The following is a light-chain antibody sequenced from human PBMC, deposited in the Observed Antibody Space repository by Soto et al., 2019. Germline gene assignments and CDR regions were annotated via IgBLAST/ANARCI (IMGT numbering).Light chain of an antibody. V-gene: IGKV3-15*01. CDR1: RSVSSN. CDR2: GAS. J-gene: IGKJ1*01. Sequence: IVMTQSPATLSVSPGERATLSCRASRSVSSNLAWYQQKPGQAPRLLIYGASTRATGIPARFSGSGSGTQFTLTISSLQSEDFAVYYCQQRSNWPRTFGQGTKVDI. CDR3: QQRSNWPRT.